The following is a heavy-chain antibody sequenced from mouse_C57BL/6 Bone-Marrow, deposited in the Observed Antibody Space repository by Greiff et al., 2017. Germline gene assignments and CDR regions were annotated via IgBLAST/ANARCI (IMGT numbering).Heavy chain of an antibody. CDR1: GYAFSSSW. V-gene: IGHV1-82*01. Sequence: QVQLQQSGPELVKPGASVKISCKASGYAFSSSWMNWVKQRPGQGLEWIGRIYPGDGDTNYNGKFKGKATLTADKSSSTAYMQLSSLTSEDSAVYFCARRYSSYEYYAMDYWGQGTSVTVSS. J-gene: IGHJ4*01. CDR3: ARRYSSYEYYAMDY. D-gene: IGHD2-5*01. CDR2: IYPGDGDT.